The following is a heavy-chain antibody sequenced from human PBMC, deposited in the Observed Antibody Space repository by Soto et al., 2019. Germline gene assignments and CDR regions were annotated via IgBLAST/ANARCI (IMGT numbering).Heavy chain of an antibody. CDR3: ARNPGFCGGGSCPFGF. V-gene: IGHV4-61*08. D-gene: IGHD2-15*01. J-gene: IGHJ4*02. CDR1: GGSISSGDCY. Sequence: SETLSLTCTVSGGSISSGDCYWSWIRQPPGKGLEWIGYIYYSGSTNYNPSLKNRVTISVDTSKNQFSLKLSSVTAADTAVYYCARNPGFCGGGSCPFGFWGQGTLVTVSS. CDR2: IYYSGST.